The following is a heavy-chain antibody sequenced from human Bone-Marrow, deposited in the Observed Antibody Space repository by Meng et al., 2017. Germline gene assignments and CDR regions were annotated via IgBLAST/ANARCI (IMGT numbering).Heavy chain of an antibody. V-gene: IGHV3-15*01. CDR3: TTDPRVWYYGMDV. J-gene: IGHJ6*02. CDR1: GFTFSGSA. CDR2: IKSKTDGGTT. Sequence: GESLKISCAASGFTFSGSAMHWVRQASGKGLEWVGRIKSKTDGGTTDYAAPVKGRFTISRDDSKNTLYLQMNSLKTEDTAVYYCTTDPRVWYYGMDVWGQGTTVTVSS.